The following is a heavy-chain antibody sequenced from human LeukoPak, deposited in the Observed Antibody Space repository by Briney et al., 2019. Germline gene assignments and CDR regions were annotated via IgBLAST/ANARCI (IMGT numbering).Heavy chain of an antibody. D-gene: IGHD5-24*01. CDR2: LYYSGST. CDR3: AGRLWRRDGYNLSAFDI. CDR1: GGSISSYY. J-gene: IGHJ3*02. V-gene: IGHV4-59*01. Sequence: SETLSLTCTVSGGSISSYYWNWIRQPPGKGLEWIGYLYYSGSTNYNPSLKSRVTISVDTPKNQFSLKLSSVTAADTAVYYCAGRLWRRDGYNLSAFDIWGQGTMVTVSS.